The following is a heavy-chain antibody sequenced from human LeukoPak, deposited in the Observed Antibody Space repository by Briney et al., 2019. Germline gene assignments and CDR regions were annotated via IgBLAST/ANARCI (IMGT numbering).Heavy chain of an antibody. CDR2: IYHSGST. V-gene: IGHV4-4*02. Sequence: PSETLSLTCAVSGGSISSSNWWSWVRQPPGKGLEWIGEIYHSGSTNYNPSLKGRVTISVDTSKNQFSLKLSSVTAADTAVYYCARNSCPSGSCYENRGYFDYWGQGTLVTVSS. D-gene: IGHD2-15*01. J-gene: IGHJ4*02. CDR1: GGSISSSNW. CDR3: ARNSCPSGSCYENRGYFDY.